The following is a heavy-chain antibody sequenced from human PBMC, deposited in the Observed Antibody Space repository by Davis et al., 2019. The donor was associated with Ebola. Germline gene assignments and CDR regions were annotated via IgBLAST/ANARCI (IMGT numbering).Heavy chain of an antibody. CDR3: ATVRRTVYQLTDSGEWFDP. V-gene: IGHV3-11*01. CDR2: ISSSGTTI. J-gene: IGHJ5*02. CDR1: GFTFSDYY. D-gene: IGHD2-2*01. Sequence: GGSLRLSCAASGFTFSDYYMSWIRQAPGKGLEWVSYISSSGTTIYYADSVKGRFTISKDNAKNSLYLQMNSLKAEDTAVYYCATVRRTVYQLTDSGEWFDPWGQGTLVTVSS.